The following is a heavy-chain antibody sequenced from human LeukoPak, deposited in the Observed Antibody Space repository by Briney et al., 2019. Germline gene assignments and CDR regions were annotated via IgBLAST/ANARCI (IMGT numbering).Heavy chain of an antibody. D-gene: IGHD2-2*01. V-gene: IGHV4-31*03. CDR2: IYYSGST. CDR3: ARVRSSTSCYWFDP. J-gene: IGHJ5*02. Sequence: ASETLSLTCTVSGGSISSGGYYWSWIRQHPGKGLEWIGYIYYSGSTYYNPSLKSRVTISVDTSKNQFSLKLSSVTAADTAVYYCARVRSSTSCYWFDPWGQGTLVTVSS. CDR1: GGSISSGGYY.